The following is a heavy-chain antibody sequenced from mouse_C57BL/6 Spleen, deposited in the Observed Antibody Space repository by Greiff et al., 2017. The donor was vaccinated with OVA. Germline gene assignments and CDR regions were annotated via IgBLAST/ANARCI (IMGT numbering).Heavy chain of an antibody. J-gene: IGHJ4*01. CDR2: IRNKANGYTT. CDR3: ARRGSSYAMDY. Sequence: VESGGGLVQPGGSLSLSCAASGFTFTDYYMSWVRQPPGKALEWLGFIRNKANGYTTEYSASVKGRFTISRDNSQSILYLQMNALRAEDSATYYCARRGSSYAMDYWGQGTSVTVSS. CDR1: GFTFTDYY. D-gene: IGHD1-1*01. V-gene: IGHV7-3*01.